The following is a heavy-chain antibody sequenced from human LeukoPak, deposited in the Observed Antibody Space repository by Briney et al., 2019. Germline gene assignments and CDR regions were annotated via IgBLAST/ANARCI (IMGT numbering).Heavy chain of an antibody. Sequence: GSLRLSCAASGFTFSIYAMHWVRQAPGKGLEWVSTITATTSSTSYADSVKGRFTISRDNSKRTLYLQMNSLRAEDTAMYYCAKDPNGDYVGAFDFWGQGTLVTVSS. CDR2: ITATTSST. CDR3: AKDPNGDYVGAFDF. J-gene: IGHJ3*01. V-gene: IGHV3-23*01. CDR1: GFTFSIYA. D-gene: IGHD4-23*01.